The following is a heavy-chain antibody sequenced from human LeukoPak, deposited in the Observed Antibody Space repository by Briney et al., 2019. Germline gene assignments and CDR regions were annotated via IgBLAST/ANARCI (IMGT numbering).Heavy chain of an antibody. V-gene: IGHV5-51*01. CDR1: GSIFSTYW. J-gene: IGHJ4*02. Sequence: GEPLKISCKASGSIFSTYWIGWVRQMPGKGLEWMGIIYPGDSDTRYSPSFQGQVTISVDKSIRTAYLQWSSLKASDTAIYYCARHPSNDWTYFDYWGQGTPVTVSS. CDR3: ARHPSNDWTYFDY. CDR2: IYPGDSDT. D-gene: IGHD2-21*01.